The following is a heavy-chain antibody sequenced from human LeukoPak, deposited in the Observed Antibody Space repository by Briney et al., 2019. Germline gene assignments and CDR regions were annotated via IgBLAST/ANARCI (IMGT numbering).Heavy chain of an antibody. CDR2: IYHSGST. V-gene: IGHV4-39*07. D-gene: IGHD3-10*01. Sequence: PSETLSLTCTVSGGSISSSSYYWGWIRQPPGKGLEWIGSIYHSGSTYYNPSLKSRVTISVDTSKNQFSLKLSSVTAADTAVYYCAREKSSVYYFDYWGQGTLVTVSS. J-gene: IGHJ4*02. CDR3: AREKSSVYYFDY. CDR1: GGSISSSSYY.